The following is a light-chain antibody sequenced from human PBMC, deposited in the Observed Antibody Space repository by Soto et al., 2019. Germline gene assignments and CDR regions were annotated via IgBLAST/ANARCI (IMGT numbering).Light chain of an antibody. Sequence: EIVMTQSPATLSLSPGEGATLSCRASQSVSSNLAWYQQKPGQAPRLLIYGASTRATGIPARFSGSGSGTKFTLTISGPEYEDFAVYYCQQYNDWRTFGQGTKVEIK. J-gene: IGKJ1*01. V-gene: IGKV3-15*01. CDR3: QQYNDWRT. CDR1: QSVSSN. CDR2: GAS.